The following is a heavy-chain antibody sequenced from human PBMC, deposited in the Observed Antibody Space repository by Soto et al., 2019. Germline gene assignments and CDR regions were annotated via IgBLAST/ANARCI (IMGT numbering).Heavy chain of an antibody. D-gene: IGHD3-10*01. V-gene: IGHV3-23*01. J-gene: IGHJ4*02. CDR3: AKPSAIVGPGRPPVSDY. Sequence: SRVIKHTGKGLEWVSAISGSGGSTYYADSVKGRFTISRDNSKNTLYLQMNSLRAEDTAVYYCAKPSAIVGPGRPPVSDYWGQGTLVIVSS. CDR2: ISGSGGST.